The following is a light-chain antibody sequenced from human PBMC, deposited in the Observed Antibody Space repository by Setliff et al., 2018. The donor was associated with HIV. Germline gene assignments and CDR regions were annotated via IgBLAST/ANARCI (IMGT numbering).Light chain of an antibody. V-gene: IGLV2-14*01. CDR3: SSYSSASTLTL. J-gene: IGLJ2*01. Sequence: QSALTQPASVSGSPGQSITISCTGTSSDIGGYNHVSWYQQHPGKAPKLIIYEVTNRPSGVSNRFSGSKSGNTASLTISGFQAEDEADYYCSSYSSASTLTLFGGGTKVTVL. CDR1: SSDIGGYNH. CDR2: EVT.